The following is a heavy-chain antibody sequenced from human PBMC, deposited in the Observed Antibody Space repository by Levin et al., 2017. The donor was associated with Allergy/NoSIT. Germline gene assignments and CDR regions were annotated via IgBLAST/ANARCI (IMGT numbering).Heavy chain of an antibody. CDR2: ISYDGSDK. Sequence: GESLKISCAASGFTFSSYTMHWVRQAPGKGLEWVALISYDGSDKYYADSVKGRFTISRDTSKNTLYLQMNSLRAEDTAVYYCARLVVPAAIDAYWGQGTLVTVSS. J-gene: IGHJ4*02. CDR3: ARLVVPAAIDAY. D-gene: IGHD2-2*01. V-gene: IGHV3-30-3*01. CDR1: GFTFSSYT.